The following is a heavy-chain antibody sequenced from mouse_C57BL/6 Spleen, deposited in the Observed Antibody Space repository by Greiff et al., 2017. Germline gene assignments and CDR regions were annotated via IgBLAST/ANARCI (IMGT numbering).Heavy chain of an antibody. CDR2: ISSGSSTI. V-gene: IGHV5-17*01. J-gene: IGHJ3*01. Sequence: DVMLVESGGGLVKPGGSLKLSCAASGFTFSDYGMHWVRQAPEKGLEWVAYISSGSSTIYYADTVKGRFTISRDNAKNTLFLQMTRLRSEDTAMYYCARELFAYWGQGTLVTVSA. CDR1: GFTFSDYG. CDR3: ARELFAY.